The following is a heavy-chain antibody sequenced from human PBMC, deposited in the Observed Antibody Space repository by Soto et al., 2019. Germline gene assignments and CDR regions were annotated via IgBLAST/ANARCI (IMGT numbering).Heavy chain of an antibody. V-gene: IGHV1-18*01. Sequence: GASVKVSCKASGYTFTSYGISWARQAPGQGLEWMGWISAYNGNTNYAQKLQGRVTMTTDTSTSTANMELRSLRSDDTPVYYCARDKREYGSGYNWFDPWGQGTLVTVSS. CDR3: ARDKREYGSGYNWFDP. CDR2: ISAYNGNT. D-gene: IGHD6-19*01. CDR1: GYTFTSYG. J-gene: IGHJ5*02.